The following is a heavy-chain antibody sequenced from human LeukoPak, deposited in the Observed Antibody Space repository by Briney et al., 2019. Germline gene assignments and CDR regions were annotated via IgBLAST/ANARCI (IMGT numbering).Heavy chain of an antibody. CDR2: IKEDGSEK. Sequence: PGGSLRLSCAASGFTFSSYWMSWVRQAPGKGLEWVANIKEDGSEKYYVDSVKGRFTISRDNAKNSLYLQMNSLRAEDTAVCYCARTTVTTFYYFDYWGQGTLVTVSS. V-gene: IGHV3-7*01. J-gene: IGHJ4*02. CDR1: GFTFSSYW. D-gene: IGHD4-17*01. CDR3: ARTTVTTFYYFDY.